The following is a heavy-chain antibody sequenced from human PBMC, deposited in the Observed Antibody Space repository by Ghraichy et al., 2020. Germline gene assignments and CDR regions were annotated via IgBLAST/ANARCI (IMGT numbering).Heavy chain of an antibody. CDR1: GGSISSSSYY. Sequence: SETLSLTCTVSGGSISSSSYYWGWIRQPPGKGLEWIGSIYYSGSTYYNPSLKSRVTISVDTSKNQFSLKLSSVTAADTAVYYCARLCTVLSRGFFDYWGQGTLVTVSS. J-gene: IGHJ4*02. CDR3: ARLCTVLSRGFFDY. V-gene: IGHV4-39*01. CDR2: IYYSGST. D-gene: IGHD2/OR15-2a*01.